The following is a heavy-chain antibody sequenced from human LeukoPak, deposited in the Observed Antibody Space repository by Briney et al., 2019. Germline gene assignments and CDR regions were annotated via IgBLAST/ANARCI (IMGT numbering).Heavy chain of an antibody. V-gene: IGHV1-2*02. CDR1: GYTFTSYA. D-gene: IGHD5-24*01. CDR3: ARDRYGDGFAHFGD. J-gene: IGHJ4*02. CDR2: ITPSGGT. Sequence: ASVKVSCKASGYTFTSYAMHWVRQAPGQGLEWMGWITPSGGTNYPQKFQGRVAITRDTSITTAYMDLSRLTSDDTAVYYCARDRYGDGFAHFGDWGQGALVTVSS.